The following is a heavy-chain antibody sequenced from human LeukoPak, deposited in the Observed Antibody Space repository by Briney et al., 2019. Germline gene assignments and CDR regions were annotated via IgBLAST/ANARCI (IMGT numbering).Heavy chain of an antibody. CDR1: GFTFSSYG. CDR2: IWYAGSNK. Sequence: PGGSLRLSCAASGFTFSSYGMHWVRQAPGQGLEWVAVIWYAGSNKYYADSVKGRFTISRDNSKNTLYLQMNSLRAEDTAVYYCAKDPRWDTNYYFDYWGQGTLVTVSS. D-gene: IGHD1-26*01. CDR3: AKDPRWDTNYYFDY. J-gene: IGHJ4*02. V-gene: IGHV3-33*06.